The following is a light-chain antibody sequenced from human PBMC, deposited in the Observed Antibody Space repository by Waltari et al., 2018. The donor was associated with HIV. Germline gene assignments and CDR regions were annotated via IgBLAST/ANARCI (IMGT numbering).Light chain of an antibody. Sequence: EIVLTQSPATLSLSPGHRSTLSCRASQSVSIYLAWYQQKPGQPPRLLIYDASNRATAIPARFSGSGSGTDFTLTISSLEPEDFAVYYCQQRSRWPPAYTFGQGTKLEIK. V-gene: IGKV3-11*01. CDR2: DAS. CDR1: QSVSIY. J-gene: IGKJ2*01. CDR3: QQRSRWPPAYT.